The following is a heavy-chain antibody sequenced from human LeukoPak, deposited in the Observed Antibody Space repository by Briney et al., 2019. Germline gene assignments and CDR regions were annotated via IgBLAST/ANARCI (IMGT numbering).Heavy chain of an antibody. V-gene: IGHV3-66*04. CDR3: ARHSGGDSYGYYFDY. CDR2: IYSGGIT. Sequence: GGSLRLSCAASGFTVSTIYMSWVRQAPGKGLEWVSVIYSGGITYYAASVKGRFTISRDNSKNTLSLQMNSLRAEDTAVYYCARHSGGDSYGYYFDYWGQGTLVTVSS. J-gene: IGHJ4*02. D-gene: IGHD2-21*01. CDR1: GFTVSTIY.